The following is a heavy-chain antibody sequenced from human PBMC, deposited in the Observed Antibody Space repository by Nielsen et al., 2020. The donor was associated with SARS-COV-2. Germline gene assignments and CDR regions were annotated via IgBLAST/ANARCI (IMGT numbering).Heavy chain of an antibody. Sequence: GESLKISCAASGFTFSSYAMHWVRQAPGKGLEWVAVISYDESNKYYTDSVKGRLTISRDNAKNSLYLQMNSLRAEDTAVYYCARDVDTAMVYYYGMDVWCQGTTVTVSS. D-gene: IGHD5-18*01. V-gene: IGHV3-30*04. CDR1: GFTFSSYA. CDR3: ARDVDTAMVYYYGMDV. CDR2: ISYDESNK. J-gene: IGHJ6*02.